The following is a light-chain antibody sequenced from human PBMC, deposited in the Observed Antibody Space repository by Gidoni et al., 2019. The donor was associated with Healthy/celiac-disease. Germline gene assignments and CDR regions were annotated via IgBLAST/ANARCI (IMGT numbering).Light chain of an antibody. CDR3: NSRDSSGNWV. Sequence: SSQLPPYPAVSVALGQTVRITCQGDSLSSYYASWYQQKPGQAPVLGIYGKNNRPSGIPYRFSGSSSGNTASLTITGAQAEDEADYYCNSRDSSGNWVFGGGTKLTVL. CDR2: GKN. V-gene: IGLV3-19*01. J-gene: IGLJ3*02. CDR1: SLSSYY.